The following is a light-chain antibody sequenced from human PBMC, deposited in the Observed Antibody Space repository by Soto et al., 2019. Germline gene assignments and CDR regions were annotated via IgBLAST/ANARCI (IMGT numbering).Light chain of an antibody. CDR3: QRYGG. CDR1: QSVSSSH. J-gene: IGKJ1*01. CDR2: SAS. V-gene: IGKV3-20*01. Sequence: EIVLTQSPGTLSLSPGERATLSCRASQSVSSSHLAWYQQKPGQAPRLLIYSASSRATGSPGRCSGSGSGTDFTLTISRLEPEDFAVYYCQRYGGFGQGTKVDIK.